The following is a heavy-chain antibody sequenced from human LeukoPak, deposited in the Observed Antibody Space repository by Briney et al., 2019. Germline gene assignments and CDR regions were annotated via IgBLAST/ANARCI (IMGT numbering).Heavy chain of an antibody. D-gene: IGHD6-19*01. Sequence: GASVKVSCKASGYTFTGYYMHWVRQAPGQGLEWMGGIIPIFGTANYAQKFQGRVTITADESTSTAYMELSSLRSEDTAVYYCARASAVAGYYYYYMDVWGKGTTVTISS. J-gene: IGHJ6*03. CDR1: GYTFTGYY. CDR3: ARASAVAGYYYYYMDV. V-gene: IGHV1-69*13. CDR2: IIPIFGTA.